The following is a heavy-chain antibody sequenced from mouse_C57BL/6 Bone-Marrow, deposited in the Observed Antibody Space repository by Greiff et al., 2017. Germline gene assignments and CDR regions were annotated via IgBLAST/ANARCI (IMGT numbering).Heavy chain of an antibody. CDR2: IWSGGST. CDR3: ARAYYDYDFYAMDY. Sequence: QVHVKQSGPGLVQPSQSLSITCTVSGFSLTSYGVHWVRQSPGKGLEWLGVIWSGGSTDYNAAFISRLSISKDNSKSQVFFKMNSLQADDTAIYYCARAYYDYDFYAMDYWGQGTSVTVSS. J-gene: IGHJ4*01. D-gene: IGHD2-4*01. V-gene: IGHV2-2*01. CDR1: GFSLTSYG.